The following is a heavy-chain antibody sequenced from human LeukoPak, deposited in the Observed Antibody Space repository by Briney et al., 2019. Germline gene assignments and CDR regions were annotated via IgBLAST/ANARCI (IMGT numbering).Heavy chain of an antibody. CDR3: AKDRYCSCTSCYYGFDP. V-gene: IGHV3-9*01. CDR1: GFTFDDYA. Sequence: GGSLRLSCAASGFTFDDYAMRWVRQAPGKGLEWVSGISWNSGSIGYADSVKGRFTISRDNAKNSLYLQMNSLRAEDTALYYCAKDRYCSCTSCYYGFDPWGQGTLVTVSS. J-gene: IGHJ5*02. D-gene: IGHD2-2*01. CDR2: ISWNSGSI.